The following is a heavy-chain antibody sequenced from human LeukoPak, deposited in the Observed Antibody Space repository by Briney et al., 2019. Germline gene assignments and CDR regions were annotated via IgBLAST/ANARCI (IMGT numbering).Heavy chain of an antibody. Sequence: SETLSLTCTVSGDSVSSGGYYWTWIRQHPGKGLEWIGYISNSGTTSYNPSLESRVSISVDTSNNQFSLRLNSVTAADTAVYYCARDVVVTASPDAFDIWGQGTVVTVSS. CDR2: ISNSGTT. J-gene: IGHJ3*02. CDR3: ARDVVVTASPDAFDI. CDR1: GDSVSSGGYY. D-gene: IGHD2-21*02. V-gene: IGHV4-31*03.